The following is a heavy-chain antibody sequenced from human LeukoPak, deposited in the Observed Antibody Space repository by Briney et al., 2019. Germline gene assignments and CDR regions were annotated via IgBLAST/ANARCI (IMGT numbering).Heavy chain of an antibody. CDR1: GDSISSSDNY. Sequence: SETLSLTCTVSGDSISSSDNYWGWIRQPPGKGLEWIGSFYYSRNTYYNPSLKSRVTMSVDTSRKLFSLKLSSVTAADTAVYYCARSKYYFDYWGQGTLVTVSS. CDR2: FYYSRNT. D-gene: IGHD2/OR15-2a*01. J-gene: IGHJ4*02. CDR3: ARSKYYFDY. V-gene: IGHV4-39*07.